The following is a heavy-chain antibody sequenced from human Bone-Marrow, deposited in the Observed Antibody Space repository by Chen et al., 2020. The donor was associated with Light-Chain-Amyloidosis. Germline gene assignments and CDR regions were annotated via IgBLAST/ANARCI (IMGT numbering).Heavy chain of an antibody. Sequence: QVQLQESGPGLVKTSETLSLTCAVSGYSISSGYYWGWIRQPPGKGLEWIGSIYHSGSTYYNPSLKSRVTISVDTSKNQFSLKLSSVTAADTAVYYCARDLNWGWTFGAFDIWGQGTMVTVSS. CDR3: ARDLNWGWTFGAFDI. D-gene: IGHD7-27*01. V-gene: IGHV4-38-2*02. CDR2: IYHSGST. J-gene: IGHJ3*02. CDR1: GYSISSGYY.